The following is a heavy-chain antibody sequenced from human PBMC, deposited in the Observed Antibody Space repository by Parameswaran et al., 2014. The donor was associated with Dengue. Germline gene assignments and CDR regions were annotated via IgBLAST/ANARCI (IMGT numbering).Heavy chain of an antibody. Sequence: WIRQPPGKGLEWVSGISWNSGSIGYADSVKGRFTISRDNAKNSLYLQMNSLRAEDTALYYCAKDKGPDYGDYFLLDYWGQGTLVTVSS. CDR2: ISWNSGSI. CDR3: AKDKGPDYGDYFLLDY. V-gene: IGHV3-9*01. J-gene: IGHJ4*02. D-gene: IGHD4-17*01.